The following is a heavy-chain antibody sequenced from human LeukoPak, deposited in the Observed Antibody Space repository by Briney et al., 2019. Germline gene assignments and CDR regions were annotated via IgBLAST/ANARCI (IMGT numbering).Heavy chain of an antibody. Sequence: GGSLRLSCAASGFTFDDYAMHWVRQAPGKGLEWVSGISWNSGSIGYADSVKGRFTISRDNAKSSLYLQMNSLRAEDTALYYCAKDADYDSSGYYSHMDVWGKGTTVTISS. J-gene: IGHJ6*03. CDR3: AKDADYDSSGYYSHMDV. D-gene: IGHD3-22*01. CDR1: GFTFDDYA. CDR2: ISWNSGSI. V-gene: IGHV3-9*01.